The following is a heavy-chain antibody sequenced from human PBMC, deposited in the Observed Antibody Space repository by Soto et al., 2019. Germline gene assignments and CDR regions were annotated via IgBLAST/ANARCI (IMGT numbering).Heavy chain of an antibody. CDR2: ISYDGRNR. V-gene: IGHV3-30*04. J-gene: IGHJ6*02. CDR1: GFAFSRYA. CDR3: ARGNSADYYYYGMDV. Sequence: QVQLVESGGGVVQPGGSLRLSCAASGFAFSRYAIHWARQAPGRGLEWVAVISYDGRNRWYADSVKGRFTISRDNSKNTLFLQMNSLKVEDRAVYYCARGNSADYYYYGMDVWGQGTTVSVSS. D-gene: IGHD2-21*01.